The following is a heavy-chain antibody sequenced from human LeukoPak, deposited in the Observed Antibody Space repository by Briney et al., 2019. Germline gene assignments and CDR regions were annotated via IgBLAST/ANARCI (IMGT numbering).Heavy chain of an antibody. CDR3: ARGSIAVAGTDGGGYYYYYVDV. J-gene: IGHJ6*03. CDR2: IIPIFGTA. D-gene: IGHD6-19*01. Sequence: ASVKVSCKASGGTFSSYAISWVRQAPGQGLEWMGGIIPIFGTANYAQKFQGRVTITADESTSTAYMELSSLRSEDTAVYDCARGSIAVAGTDGGGYYYYYVDVWGQGTTVTVSS. V-gene: IGHV1-69*13. CDR1: GGTFSSYA.